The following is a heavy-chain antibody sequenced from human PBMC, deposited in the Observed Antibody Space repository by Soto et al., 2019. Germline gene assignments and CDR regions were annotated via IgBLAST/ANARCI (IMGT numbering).Heavy chain of an antibody. J-gene: IGHJ4*02. CDR2: IDYNGVT. D-gene: IGHD2-15*01. Sequence: SETLSLTCTVSGGSIYRSGYYWGWIRQPPGRGLEWIGNIDYNGVTYSNPSLKSRVTISRDTSKNHLSLKLTSVTAADTAVYYCGKVLVGATGHTDSDSWGPGTLVTVSS. CDR3: GKVLVGATGHTDSDS. V-gene: IGHV4-39*02. CDR1: GGSIYRSGYY.